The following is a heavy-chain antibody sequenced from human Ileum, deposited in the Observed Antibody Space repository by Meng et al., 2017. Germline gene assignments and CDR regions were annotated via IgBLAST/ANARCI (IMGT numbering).Heavy chain of an antibody. CDR2: ISGNGTAK. D-gene: IGHD2-2*02. CDR1: GFTFADYA. CDR3: ARWTYHYDF. Sequence: QLLESGGGLVQPGGSLRLSCTGSGFTFADYAINWVRQAPGKGLEWVSAISGNGTAKLYADSAKGRFTFSRDNSKNSIYMEMYTLRVEDTAIYYCARWTYHYDFWGQGTLVTVSS. J-gene: IGHJ4*02. V-gene: IGHV3-23*01.